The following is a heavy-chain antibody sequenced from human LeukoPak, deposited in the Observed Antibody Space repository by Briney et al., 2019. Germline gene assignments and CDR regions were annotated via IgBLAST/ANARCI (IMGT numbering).Heavy chain of an antibody. J-gene: IGHJ5*02. CDR1: GCSISSYS. V-gene: IGHV4-59*01. CDR2: FHNSRTT. Sequence: SEPLSLTCTVSGCSISSYSWTWIRQPPGQGLEWIGYFHNSRTTSYNASLTGRVIISVDTAMDQISLKLNSVTAADTAVYYCARGHLGLSPWGQGTLVTVSS. CDR3: ARGHLGLSP. D-gene: IGHD3-16*02.